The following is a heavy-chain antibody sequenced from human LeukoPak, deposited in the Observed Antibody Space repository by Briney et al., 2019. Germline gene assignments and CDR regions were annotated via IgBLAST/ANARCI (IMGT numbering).Heavy chain of an antibody. Sequence: ASVKVSCKASGYTFTDYYLHWVRQAPGHGLEWMGWINPKTGVTKYAQNFQGRVTMTRDTSISAAYMEVSRLRSDDTAVFYCARDLAMYSPDLDYWGQGTLVTVSS. V-gene: IGHV1-2*02. J-gene: IGHJ4*02. D-gene: IGHD1-26*01. CDR1: GYTFTDYY. CDR3: ARDLAMYSPDLDY. CDR2: INPKTGVT.